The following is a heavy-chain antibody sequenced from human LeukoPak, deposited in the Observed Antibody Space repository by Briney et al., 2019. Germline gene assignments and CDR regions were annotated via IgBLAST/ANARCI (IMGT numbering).Heavy chain of an antibody. CDR3: ARCEGGYYSYWYFDL. CDR1: GGSISNYY. Sequence: SETLSLTCTVSGGSISNYYWSWIGQPPGKGLEWIGYIYYSGSTNYNPSLKSRVTISVDTSKNQFSLKLSSVTAADTAVYYCARCEGGYYSYWYFDLWGRGTLVTVSS. V-gene: IGHV4-59*01. CDR2: IYYSGST. D-gene: IGHD3-10*01. J-gene: IGHJ2*01.